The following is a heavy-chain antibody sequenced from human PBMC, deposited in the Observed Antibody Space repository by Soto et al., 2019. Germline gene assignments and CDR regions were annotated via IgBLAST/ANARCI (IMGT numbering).Heavy chain of an antibody. V-gene: IGHV3-30-3*01. CDR2: ISYDGSKK. J-gene: IGHJ4*02. CDR3: ARDPDF. CDR1: GFTLSSYA. Sequence: GSLRLSCAASGFTLSSYALHWVRQAPGKGLEWVGMISYDGSKKYYADSVKGRFTISRDNSKNTVYVQMNSLRGEDTAVYYCARDPDFWGQGTLVTVSS.